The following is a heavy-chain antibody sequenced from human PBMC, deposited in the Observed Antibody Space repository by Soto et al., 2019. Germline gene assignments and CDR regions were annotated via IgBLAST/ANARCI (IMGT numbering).Heavy chain of an antibody. CDR1: GFTFSSYA. V-gene: IGHV3-30-3*01. Sequence: QVQLVESGGGVVQPGRSLRLSCAASGFTFSSYAMHWVRQAPGKGLEWVAVISYDGSNKYYADSVKGRFTISRDNSKNTLYLQMNRLRAEDTAVYYCARVQPYSSGWLSYYYGMDVWGQGTTVTVSS. J-gene: IGHJ6*02. CDR3: ARVQPYSSGWLSYYYGMDV. CDR2: ISYDGSNK. D-gene: IGHD6-19*01.